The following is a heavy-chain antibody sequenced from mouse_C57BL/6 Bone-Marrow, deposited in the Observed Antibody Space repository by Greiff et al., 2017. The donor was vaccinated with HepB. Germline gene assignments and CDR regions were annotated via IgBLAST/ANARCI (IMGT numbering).Heavy chain of an antibody. D-gene: IGHD3-2*02. CDR1: GYTFTSYW. V-gene: IGHV1-74*01. Sequence: QVQLQQPGAELVKPGASVKVSCKASGYTFTSYWMHWVKQRPGQGLEWIGRIHPSDSDTNYNQKFKGKATLTVDKSSSTAYMQLSSLTSEDSAVYYYAIGDSSGYPFAYWGQGTLVTVSA. J-gene: IGHJ3*01. CDR3: AIGDSSGYPFAY. CDR2: IHPSDSDT.